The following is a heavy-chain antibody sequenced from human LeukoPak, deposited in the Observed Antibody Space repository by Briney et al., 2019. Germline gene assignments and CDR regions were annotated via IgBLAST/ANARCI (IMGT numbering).Heavy chain of an antibody. D-gene: IGHD5-24*01. J-gene: IGHJ4*02. CDR3: AKESRDGYNYYYFDY. CDR2: ISGSGGST. V-gene: IGHV3-23*01. CDR1: GFTFSSYA. Sequence: GGSLRLPCAASGFTFSSYAMSWVRQAPGKGLEWVSAISGSGGSTYYADSVKGRFTISRDNSKNTLYLQMNSLRAEDTAVYYCAKESRDGYNYYYFDYWGQGTLVTVSS.